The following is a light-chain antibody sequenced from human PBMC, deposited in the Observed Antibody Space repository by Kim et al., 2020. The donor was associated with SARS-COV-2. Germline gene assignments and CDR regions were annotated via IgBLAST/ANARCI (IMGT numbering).Light chain of an antibody. Sequence: SPGESAPLSCRASQSVSSYLAWYQQKPGQAPRLLIYDASNRATGIPARFSGSGSGTDFTLTISSLEPEDFAVYYCQQRSNWPGITFGQGTRLEIK. CDR1: QSVSSY. V-gene: IGKV3-11*01. CDR2: DAS. CDR3: QQRSNWPGIT. J-gene: IGKJ5*01.